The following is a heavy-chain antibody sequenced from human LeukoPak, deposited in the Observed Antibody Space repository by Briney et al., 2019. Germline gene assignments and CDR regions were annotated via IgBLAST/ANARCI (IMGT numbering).Heavy chain of an antibody. J-gene: IGHJ4*02. V-gene: IGHV4-61*02. CDR3: AGDDCSSSSCYLFH. CDR2: ISSAGHT. Sequence: PSETLSLTCTVSGGSISSTPHYWGWIRQPAGTGLEWMGRISSAGHTNYSPFLKGRVLLSVDTSRNQFSLKLTSVTAADTDVYYCAGDDCSSSSCYLFHWGQGTLVTVSS. D-gene: IGHD2-2*01. CDR1: GGSISSTPHY.